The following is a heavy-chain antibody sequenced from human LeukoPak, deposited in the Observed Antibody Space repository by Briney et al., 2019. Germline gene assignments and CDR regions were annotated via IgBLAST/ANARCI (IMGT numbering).Heavy chain of an antibody. Sequence: ASVKVSCKASGYTFTSYDTNWVRQATGQGPEWMGWMNPNSGNTGYAQKFQGRVTMTRNTSISTAYMELSSLRSEDTAVYYCAGRYYDSSGYYRDYWGQGTLVTVSS. CDR3: AGRYYDSSGYYRDY. CDR2: MNPNSGNT. D-gene: IGHD3-22*01. V-gene: IGHV1-8*01. J-gene: IGHJ4*02. CDR1: GYTFTSYD.